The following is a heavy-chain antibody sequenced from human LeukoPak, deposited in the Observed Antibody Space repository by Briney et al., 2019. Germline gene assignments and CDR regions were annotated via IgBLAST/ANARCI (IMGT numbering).Heavy chain of an antibody. J-gene: IGHJ4*02. D-gene: IGHD5-24*01. CDR3: ARDKGYNYDY. V-gene: IGHV4-30-4*01. CDR2: IHYSGST. Sequence: SQTLSLTCSVSGGSISSGDYYWSWIRQPPGKGLEWIGYIHYSGSTYYNPSLKSRVTISVDTSKNQFSLKLSSVTAADTAVYYCARDKGYNYDYWGQGTLVTVSS. CDR1: GGSISSGDYY.